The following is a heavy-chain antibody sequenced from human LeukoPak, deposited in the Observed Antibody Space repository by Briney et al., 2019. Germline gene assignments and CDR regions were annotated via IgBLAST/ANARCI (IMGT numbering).Heavy chain of an antibody. Sequence: PGGSLGLSCVASGFSFRDYAIHWVRQAPGKGLEYVSVINRDGRITYYADSVKGRFTMSRDNSKNTGYLQMGSLRSEDMAVYYCTRDGGSFCDFDYWGQGALVTVSS. D-gene: IGHD1-26*01. V-gene: IGHV3-64*02. CDR3: TRDGGSFCDFDY. CDR1: GFSFRDYA. J-gene: IGHJ4*02. CDR2: INRDGRIT.